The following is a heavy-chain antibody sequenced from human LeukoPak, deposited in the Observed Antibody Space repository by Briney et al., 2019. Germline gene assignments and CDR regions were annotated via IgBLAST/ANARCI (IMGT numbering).Heavy chain of an antibody. Sequence: GASVKVSCKASGGTFSSYAIGWGRQAPGQGLEWMGGIAPIFGTANYAQKFQGSVTITMDESTSTAYMEISSPRSEQTAVYYCARWTTYYDFWSGYLPDAFDIWGQGTMVTVSS. CDR2: IAPIFGTA. D-gene: IGHD3-3*01. CDR1: GGTFSSYA. V-gene: IGHV1-69*05. J-gene: IGHJ3*02. CDR3: ARWTTYYDFWSGYLPDAFDI.